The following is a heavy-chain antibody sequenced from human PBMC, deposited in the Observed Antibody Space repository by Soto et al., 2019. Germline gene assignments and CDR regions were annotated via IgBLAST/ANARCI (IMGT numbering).Heavy chain of an antibody. CDR2: INAGNGNT. Sequence: QVQLVQSGAEVKKPGASVKVSCKASGYTFTSYAMHWVRQAPGQRLEWMVWINAGNGNTKYSEKFKGRVTITRDTSASTAYMELSRLRSEDTAVYYCARYIVVVTAADYWGQGILVTVSS. V-gene: IGHV1-3*01. CDR3: ARYIVVVTAADY. CDR1: GYTFTSYA. J-gene: IGHJ4*02. D-gene: IGHD2-21*02.